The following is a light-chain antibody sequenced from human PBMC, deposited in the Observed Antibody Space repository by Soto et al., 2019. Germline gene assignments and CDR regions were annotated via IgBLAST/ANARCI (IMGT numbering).Light chain of an antibody. V-gene: IGKV1-27*01. CDR3: QKYDTAPWT. J-gene: IGKJ1*01. Sequence: DIQMTQSPSSLSASVGDRVTISCRASQGIGNYLAWFQQKPGKVPKLLIYATSTLQRGVPSRFSGSGSGTDFTLSISSLQPEDVATYYCQKYDTAPWTFGQGTTVEIK. CDR2: ATS. CDR1: QGIGNY.